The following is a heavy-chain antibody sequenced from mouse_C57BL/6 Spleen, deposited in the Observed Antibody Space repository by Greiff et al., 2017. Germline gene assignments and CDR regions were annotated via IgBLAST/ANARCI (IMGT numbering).Heavy chain of an antibody. D-gene: IGHD2-5*01. CDR3: ARDYSNYGGFAY. CDR1: GYTFTSYW. CDR2: IDPSDSYT. J-gene: IGHJ3*01. Sequence: VQLQQSGAELVMPGASVKLSCKASGYTFTSYWMHWVKQRPGQGLEWIGEIDPSDSYTNYNQKFKGKSTLTVDKSSSTAYMQLSSLTSEDSAVYYCARDYSNYGGFAYWGQGTLVTVSA. V-gene: IGHV1-69*01.